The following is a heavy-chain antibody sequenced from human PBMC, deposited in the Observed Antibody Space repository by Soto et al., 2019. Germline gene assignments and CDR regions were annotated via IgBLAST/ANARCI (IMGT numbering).Heavy chain of an antibody. Sequence: PGGSLRLSCAASGFPFSGYAMSWVRRAPGKGPEWVSSISGSGESTHYADSVKGRSTISRDNSKNTLYLQMNSLRAEDTAVYYCAKECAGYYDSRPYDSWGQGTLVTVSS. J-gene: IGHJ5*01. V-gene: IGHV3-23*01. CDR3: AKECAGYYDSRPYDS. CDR1: GFPFSGYA. D-gene: IGHD3-22*01. CDR2: ISGSGEST.